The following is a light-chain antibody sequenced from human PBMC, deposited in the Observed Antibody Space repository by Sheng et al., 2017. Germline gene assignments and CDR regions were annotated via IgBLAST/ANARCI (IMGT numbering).Light chain of an antibody. CDR1: QDIRHD. Sequence: DIQMIQSPSSLSASVGDTVTITCRASQDIRHDLGWYQQKPGKGPKRLIYAATDLQPGVPSRFSGSASGTEFTLTISSLQPDDFATYYCQQYNSYSWTFGQGTKVEIK. V-gene: IGKV1-17*01. J-gene: IGKJ1*01. CDR3: QQYNSYSWT. CDR2: AAT.